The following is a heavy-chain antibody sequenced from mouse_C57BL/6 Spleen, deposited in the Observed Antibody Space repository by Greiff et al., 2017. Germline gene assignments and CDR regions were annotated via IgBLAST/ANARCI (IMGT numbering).Heavy chain of an antibody. CDR3: ARELIYYDCC. CDR1: GYTFTSYW. D-gene: IGHD2-4*01. Sequence: VQLQQPGAELVKPGASVKLSCKASGYTFTSYWMHWVKQRPGQGLEWIGNVNPSNGGTNCNEKFKSKAPLTVDKSSSTAYMQLSSLTSEDSAVYYCARELIYYDCCWGQGTTLTVSS. V-gene: IGHV1-53*01. J-gene: IGHJ2*01. CDR2: VNPSNGGT.